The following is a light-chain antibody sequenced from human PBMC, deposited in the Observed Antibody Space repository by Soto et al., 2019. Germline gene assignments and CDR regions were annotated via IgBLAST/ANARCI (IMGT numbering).Light chain of an antibody. V-gene: IGKV1-17*03. Sequence: DIQMTQSPSVISASVGDRVTITCRASQDISNFLAWFQQAPGKVPKRLIYAAKLRIGVPPRFSGRGSGTEFTLTIDGLQPENFATFYCLQHKTYPWTFGQGSKVDIK. CDR1: QDISNF. CDR3: LQHKTYPWT. J-gene: IGKJ1*01. CDR2: AA.